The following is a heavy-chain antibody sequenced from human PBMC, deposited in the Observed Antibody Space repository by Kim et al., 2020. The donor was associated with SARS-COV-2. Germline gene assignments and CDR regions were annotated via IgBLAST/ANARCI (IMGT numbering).Heavy chain of an antibody. V-gene: IGHV3-23*01. Sequence: TYYADSVKGRFTSSRDNSNNTQYLQMNTLRAEDTAIYYCAKHIRGSYYFDYWGQGTLVTVSS. CDR3: AKHIRGSYYFDY. J-gene: IGHJ4*02. CDR2: T. D-gene: IGHD1-26*01.